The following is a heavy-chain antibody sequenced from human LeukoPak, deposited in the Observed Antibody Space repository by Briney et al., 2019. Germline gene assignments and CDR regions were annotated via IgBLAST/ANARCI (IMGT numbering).Heavy chain of an antibody. Sequence: ASVKVSCKVSGYTLTELSMHWVRQAPGKGLEWMGGFDPEDGETIYAQKFQGRVTMTEDTTTDTADMELSSRRSEDKAVYYCATDHGQQLVQSGAFDIWGQGTMVTVSS. D-gene: IGHD6-13*01. CDR3: ATDHGQQLVQSGAFDI. V-gene: IGHV1-24*01. CDR2: FDPEDGET. J-gene: IGHJ3*02. CDR1: GYTLTELS.